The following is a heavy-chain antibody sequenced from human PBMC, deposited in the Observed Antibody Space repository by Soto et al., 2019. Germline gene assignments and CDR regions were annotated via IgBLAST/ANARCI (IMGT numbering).Heavy chain of an antibody. CDR1: GGTFSSYA. V-gene: IGHV1-69*01. D-gene: IGHD3-16*02. J-gene: IGHJ6*02. Sequence: QVQLVQSGAEVKKPGSSVKVSCKASGGTFSSYAISWVRQAPGQGLEWMGGIIPICGTANYAQKFQGRVTITADESTSTAYMELSGLRSEDTAVYYCAIRLGELSFYGMDVWGQGTTVTVSS. CDR2: IIPICGTA. CDR3: AIRLGELSFYGMDV.